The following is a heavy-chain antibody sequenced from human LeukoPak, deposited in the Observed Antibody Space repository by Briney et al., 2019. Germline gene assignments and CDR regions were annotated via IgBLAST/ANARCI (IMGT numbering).Heavy chain of an antibody. J-gene: IGHJ4*02. CDR2: ISGSGGST. CDR3: AKDDDYGDSFDDY. V-gene: IGHV3-23*01. CDR1: GFTFSSYA. Sequence: GGSLRLSCAASGFTFSSYAMSWVRQAPGKGLEWVSAISGSGGSTYYADSVKGRFTISRDNSKNTLYLQMNSLGAEDTAVYYCAKDDDYGDSFDDYWGQGTLVTVSS. D-gene: IGHD4-17*01.